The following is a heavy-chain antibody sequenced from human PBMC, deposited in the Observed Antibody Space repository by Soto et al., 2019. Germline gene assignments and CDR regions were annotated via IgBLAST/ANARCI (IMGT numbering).Heavy chain of an antibody. CDR3: TRLISAAQDY. D-gene: IGHD3-10*01. CDR1: GFVFKDSS. CDR2: IIDRAYNYAT. Sequence: EVLLVESGGGVVQPGGSLKLSCADSGFVFKDSSIHWVRQASGKGLEWVGRIIDRAYNYATAYTASVNGRFTVSRDDSNNTAYLQMDSLKTEDTAIYYCTRLISAAQDYWGQGTLVTVSS. V-gene: IGHV3-73*01. J-gene: IGHJ4*02.